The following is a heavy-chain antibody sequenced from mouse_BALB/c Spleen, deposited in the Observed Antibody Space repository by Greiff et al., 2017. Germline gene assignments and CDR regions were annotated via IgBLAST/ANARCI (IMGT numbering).Heavy chain of an antibody. CDR3: ARRSDYYFDY. Sequence: EVQVVESGGGLVKPGGCLKLSCAASGFTFSSYDMSWVRQTPEKRLEWVATISSGGSYTYYPDSVKGRFTISRDNAKNTLYLQMSSLRSEDTAMYYCARRSDYYFDYWGQGTTLTVSS. V-gene: IGHV5-9-3*01. CDR2: ISSGGSYT. CDR1: GFTFSSYD. J-gene: IGHJ2*01.